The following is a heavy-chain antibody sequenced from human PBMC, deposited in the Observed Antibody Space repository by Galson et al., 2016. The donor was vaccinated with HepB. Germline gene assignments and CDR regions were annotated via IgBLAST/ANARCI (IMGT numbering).Heavy chain of an antibody. D-gene: IGHD3-3*01. CDR3: ARDPGVTIFGIVLKWFDP. CDR1: GYTFTSHT. J-gene: IGHJ5*02. Sequence: SVKVSCKASGYTFTSHTVHWVRQAPGQRLEWMGWINVGNGNTKYSQQFHDRVTITRDTSASTAYMELSSLTSEDTAVYYCARDPGVTIFGIVLKWFDPWGQGTQVTVSS. CDR2: INVGNGNT. V-gene: IGHV1-3*01.